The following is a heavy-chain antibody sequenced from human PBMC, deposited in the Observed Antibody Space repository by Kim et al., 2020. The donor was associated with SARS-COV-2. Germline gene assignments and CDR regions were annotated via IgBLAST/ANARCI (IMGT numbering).Heavy chain of an antibody. CDR3: AKDRGGSCWPFFAS. V-gene: IGHV3-23*01. Sequence: GGSLRLSCAVSGFTLSKNAMSWVRQAPGRGLEWVSTIHPRAETTYYADSVSGRFTIYRDSSNHTLYLQLNSLRADDTAVYYCAKDRGGSCWPFFASWGQ. CDR2: IHPRAETT. CDR1: GFTLSKNA. D-gene: IGHD6-19*01. J-gene: IGHJ4*02.